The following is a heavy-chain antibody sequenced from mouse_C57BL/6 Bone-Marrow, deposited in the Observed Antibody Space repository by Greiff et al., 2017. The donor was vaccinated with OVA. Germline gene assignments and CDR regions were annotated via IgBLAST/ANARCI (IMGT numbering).Heavy chain of an antibody. V-gene: IGHV14-4*01. J-gene: IGHJ2*01. CDR1: GFNIKDDY. CDR2: IDPENGDT. Sequence: VQLQQSGAELVRPGASVKLSCTASGFNIKDDYMHWVKQRPEQGLEWIGWIDPENGDTEYASKFQGKATITADTSSNTAYLQRSSLTSEDTAVYYCTLYGNYLYYFDYWGQGTTLTVSS. D-gene: IGHD2-1*01. CDR3: TLYGNYLYYFDY.